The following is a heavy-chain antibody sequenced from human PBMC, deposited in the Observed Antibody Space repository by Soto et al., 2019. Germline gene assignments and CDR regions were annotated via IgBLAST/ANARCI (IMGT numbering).Heavy chain of an antibody. CDR1: GYIFTDYY. CDR2: INPNSGGT. J-gene: IGHJ5*02. CDR3: ARGDVRVVASFDP. Sequence: SVKVSCKASGYIFTDYYIHCLRQAPGQGLAWMGWINPNSGGTNYAQKFQGRVTMTRDTSISTAYMELSRLISDDTAVYYCARGDVRVVASFDPWGQGALVTVSS. V-gene: IGHV1-2*02. D-gene: IGHD2-15*01.